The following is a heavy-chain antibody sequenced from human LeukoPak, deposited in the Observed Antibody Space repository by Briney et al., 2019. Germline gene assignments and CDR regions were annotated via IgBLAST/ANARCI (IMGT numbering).Heavy chain of an antibody. D-gene: IGHD2-2*01. V-gene: IGHV4-4*07. CDR1: GGSISSYY. CDR2: IYNSGST. Sequence: SETLSLTCTVSGGSISSYYWSWIRQPAGKGLEWIGHIYNSGSTNYNPSLKGRVTMSVATSKNQFSLKLSSVTAADTAVYYCARDRGRKHQLRYWYFDPWGRGTLVTVSS. J-gene: IGHJ2*01. CDR3: ARDRGRKHQLRYWYFDP.